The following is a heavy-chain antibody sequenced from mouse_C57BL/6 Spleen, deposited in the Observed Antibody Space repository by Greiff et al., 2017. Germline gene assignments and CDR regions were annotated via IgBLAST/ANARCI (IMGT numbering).Heavy chain of an antibody. V-gene: IGHV5-9*01. J-gene: IGHJ2*01. D-gene: IGHD6-1*01. CDR1: GFTFSSYT. CDR3: ARGSHSPYYFDY. CDR2: ISGGGGNT. Sequence: EVQVVESGGGLVKPGGSLKLSCAASGFTFSSYTMSWVRQTPEKRLEWVATISGGGGNTYYPDSVKGRFTISSANAKNTLYLQMSSLRSENTALYDCARGSHSPYYFDYWGQGTTLTVSS.